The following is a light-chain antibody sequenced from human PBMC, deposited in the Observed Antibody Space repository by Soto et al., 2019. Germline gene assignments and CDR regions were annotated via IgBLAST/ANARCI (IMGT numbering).Light chain of an antibody. J-gene: IGKJ1*01. CDR3: QQRSNWPPSWT. Sequence: EIVLTQSPATLSLSPGERATLSCRASQSVSSYIAWYQQKPGQAPRLLIYDISNRATGIPARFSGGVSGTDFTLTISSLEPEDFAVYYCQQRSNWPPSWTFGQGTKVEIK. CDR2: DIS. V-gene: IGKV3-11*01. CDR1: QSVSSY.